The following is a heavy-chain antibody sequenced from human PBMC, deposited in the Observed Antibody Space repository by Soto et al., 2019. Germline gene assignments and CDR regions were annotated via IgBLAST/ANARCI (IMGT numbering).Heavy chain of an antibody. CDR1: GYTFTSYA. CDR3: ARDGIAAAGRVDYYYYYGMDV. CDR2: INAGNGNT. V-gene: IGHV1-3*01. D-gene: IGHD6-13*01. Sequence: ASVKVSCKASGYTFTSYAMHWVRQAPGQRLEWMGWINAGNGNTKYSQKFQGRVTITRDTSASTAYMELSSLRSEDTAVYYCARDGIAAAGRVDYYYYYGMDVWGQGTTVTVSS. J-gene: IGHJ6*02.